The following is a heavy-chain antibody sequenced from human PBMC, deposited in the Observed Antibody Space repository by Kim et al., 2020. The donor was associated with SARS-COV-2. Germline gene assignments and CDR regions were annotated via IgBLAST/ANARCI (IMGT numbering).Heavy chain of an antibody. Sequence: KSRVTISVDTSKNQFSLKLSSVTAADTAVYYCAREGPRVVSSGWSLAFDYWGQGTLVTVSS. V-gene: IGHV4-39*02. D-gene: IGHD6-19*01. CDR3: AREGPRVVSSGWSLAFDY. J-gene: IGHJ4*02.